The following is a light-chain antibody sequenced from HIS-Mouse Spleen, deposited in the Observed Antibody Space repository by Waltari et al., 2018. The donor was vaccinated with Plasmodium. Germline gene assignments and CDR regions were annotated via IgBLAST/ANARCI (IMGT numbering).Light chain of an antibody. CDR2: EVS. V-gene: IGLV2-8*01. Sequence: QSALTQPPSASGSPGQSVTISCTGTSSDVGGYNSVSWYQQNPGKAPKLMIYEVSKRPSGVPDRFSGSKSGNTASLTVSGLQAEDEADYYCYSTDSSGNHRVFGGGTKLTVL. CDR3: YSTDSSGNHRV. CDR1: SSDVGGYNS. J-gene: IGLJ3*02.